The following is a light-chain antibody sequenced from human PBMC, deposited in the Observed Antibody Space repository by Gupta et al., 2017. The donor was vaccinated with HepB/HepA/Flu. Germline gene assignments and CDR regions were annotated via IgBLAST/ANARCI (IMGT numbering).Light chain of an antibody. CDR1: QSLLYSDGYNY. Sequence: EIVMTQSPLSLSVTPGEPASISCRSSQSLLYSDGYNYLDWYVQKPGQSPQLLIYQGSNRASGVPDRFSGSGSGTDFTLKISRVEAEDVGVYYCRQGLQTPHTFGGGTKVEI. CDR2: QGS. J-gene: IGKJ4*01. CDR3: RQGLQTPHT. V-gene: IGKV2-28*01.